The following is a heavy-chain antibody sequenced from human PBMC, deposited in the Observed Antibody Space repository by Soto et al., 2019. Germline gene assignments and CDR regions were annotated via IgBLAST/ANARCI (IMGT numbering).Heavy chain of an antibody. Sequence: PSETLSLTCSVSGVSMSSHYWTWLRQPPGKVLEWIGYISYSGSTYYNPSLKSRVTISEDTSRNQFSLKLSSVIAAATAVYFCARADPNAYVGNWGQGTLVTVSS. D-gene: IGHD3-16*01. CDR3: ARADPNAYVGN. V-gene: IGHV4-59*11. CDR2: ISYSGST. CDR1: GVSMSSHY. J-gene: IGHJ4*02.